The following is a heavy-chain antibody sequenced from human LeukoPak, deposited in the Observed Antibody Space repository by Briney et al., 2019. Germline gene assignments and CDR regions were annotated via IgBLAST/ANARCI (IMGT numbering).Heavy chain of an antibody. CDR1: GGSISSGGYD. CDR3: ARDTSSGLGNWFDP. CDR2: IYYTGST. J-gene: IGHJ5*02. Sequence: PSQTLSLTCTVSGGSISSGGYDWGWIREHRGKGLEWIEYIYYTGSTYSNPSLKSRVTISLDTSKNQFSLKLSSVTAADTAVYYCARDTSSGLGNWFDPWGQGTLVTVSS. D-gene: IGHD2/OR15-2a*01. V-gene: IGHV4-31*03.